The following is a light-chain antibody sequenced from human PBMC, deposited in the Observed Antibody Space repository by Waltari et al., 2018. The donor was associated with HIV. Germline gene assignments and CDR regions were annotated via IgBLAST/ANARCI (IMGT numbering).Light chain of an antibody. J-gene: IGLJ2*01. CDR2: KVN. CDR1: ATDLGNS. Sequence: SALIQPASVSGSPGQSVTIPCPRTATDLGNSVAWYQQFAGKAPQLILFKVNRRPSGVSFRFSGFKSGDTASLTISGLQPEHEATYYCTSLGDTNSILFGGGTLLTVL. V-gene: IGLV2-14*01. CDR3: TSLGDTNSIL.